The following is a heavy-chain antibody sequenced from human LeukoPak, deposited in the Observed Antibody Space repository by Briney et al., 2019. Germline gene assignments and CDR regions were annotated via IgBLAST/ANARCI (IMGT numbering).Heavy chain of an antibody. CDR1: GFTFSSYE. V-gene: IGHV3-48*03. Sequence: GGSLRLSCAASGFTFSSYEMNWVRQAPGKGLEWVSYISSSGSTIYYADSVKGRFTISRDNAKNSLYLQMNSLRAEDTAVYYCARALLGYSNINWFDPWGQGTLVTVSS. CDR2: ISSSGSTI. D-gene: IGHD6-13*01. J-gene: IGHJ5*02. CDR3: ARALLGYSNINWFDP.